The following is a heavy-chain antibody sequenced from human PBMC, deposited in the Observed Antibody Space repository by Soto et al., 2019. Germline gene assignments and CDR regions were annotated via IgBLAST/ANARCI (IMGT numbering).Heavy chain of an antibody. J-gene: IGHJ4*01. CDR1: GDSTSNYY. V-gene: IGHV4-59*01. Sequence: SETLSLTCIISGDSTSNYYWSWIRQSPGKGLEWIGYISYSGNTNYNPSLKSRVTISVDTSKDQLSLKVTSVTAADTAMYYCACLSGKRGSPIDYSGHGTYVTVSS. D-gene: IGHD2-15*01. CDR2: ISYSGNT. CDR3: ACLSGKRGSPIDY.